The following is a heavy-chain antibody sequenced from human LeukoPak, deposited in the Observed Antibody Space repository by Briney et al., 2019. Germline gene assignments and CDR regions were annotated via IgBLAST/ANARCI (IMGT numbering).Heavy chain of an antibody. J-gene: IGHJ4*02. CDR3: ARGDIGDS. Sequence: PSETLSLTCTVSGGSISSYYWSWIRQPPGKGLEWVSYISSSGSTIYYADSVKGRFTISRDNAKNSLYLQMNSLRAEDTAVYYCARGDIGDSWGQGTLVTVSS. V-gene: IGHV3-11*04. CDR1: GGSISSYY. CDR2: ISSSGSTI.